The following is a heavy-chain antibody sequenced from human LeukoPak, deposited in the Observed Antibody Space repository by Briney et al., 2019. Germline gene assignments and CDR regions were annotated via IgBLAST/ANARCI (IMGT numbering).Heavy chain of an antibody. D-gene: IGHD4-23*01. V-gene: IGHV3-30-3*01. CDR2: ISYDGSNK. CDR1: GFTFSSYA. CDR3: ASVSTVVTSFDY. J-gene: IGHJ4*02. Sequence: GGSLRLSCAVSGFTFSSYAMHWVRQAPGRGLEWVAVISYDGSNKYYAESVKGRFTISRDNSKNTLYLQMNSLRAEDTAVYYCASVSTVVTSFDYWGKGTLVTVSS.